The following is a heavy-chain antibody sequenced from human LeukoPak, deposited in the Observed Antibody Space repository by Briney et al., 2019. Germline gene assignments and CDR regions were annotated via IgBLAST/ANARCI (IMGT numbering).Heavy chain of an antibody. D-gene: IGHD3-10*01. CDR1: GFTFSSYA. J-gene: IGHJ4*02. V-gene: IGHV3-30*02. CDR2: IRYEGGNK. Sequence: GGSLRLSCAASGFTFSSYAMHWVRQAPGKGLEWVAFIRYEGGNKYYADSVKGRFTISRDNSKNTLYLQMNSLRAEDTAMYYCADGSGSYPYFDYWGQGTLVTVSS. CDR3: ADGSGSYPYFDY.